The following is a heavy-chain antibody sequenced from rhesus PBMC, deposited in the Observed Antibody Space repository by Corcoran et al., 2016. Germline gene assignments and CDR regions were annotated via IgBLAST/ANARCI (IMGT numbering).Heavy chain of an antibody. V-gene: IGHV4-169*02. CDR1: GGSISSSY. D-gene: IGHD2-15*01. Sequence: QLQLQESGPGLVKPSETLSVTCAVSGGSISSSYWSWIRQAPGKGLEWIGYIYGSGSSPNYNPSLKGRVTLSVDTSKNQLSMKLSSVTTADTAVYYCARDRGYCSSTYCSSGYFDYWGQGVLVTVSS. CDR3: ARDRGYCSSTYCSSGYFDY. CDR2: IYGSGSSP. J-gene: IGHJ4*01.